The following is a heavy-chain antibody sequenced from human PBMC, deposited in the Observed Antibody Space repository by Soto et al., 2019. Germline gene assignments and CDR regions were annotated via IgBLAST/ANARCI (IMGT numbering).Heavy chain of an antibody. CDR1: GFTFSSHS. V-gene: IGHV3-48*02. D-gene: IGHD3-9*01. Sequence: EVQLVESGGGLVQPGGSLRLSCEGSGFTFSSHSMNWVRQVAGKGLAWVSYISSSSSTIYYADPVKGRFTISRDNARNSLFLIMNSLRDEDAAVYFCAIDRYTIWGTTNYRYYCMDVWGQGTTVTVSS. CDR2: ISSSSSTI. CDR3: AIDRYTIWGTTNYRYYCMDV. J-gene: IGHJ6*02.